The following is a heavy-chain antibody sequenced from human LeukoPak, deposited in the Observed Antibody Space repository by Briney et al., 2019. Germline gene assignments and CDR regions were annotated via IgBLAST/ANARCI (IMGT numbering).Heavy chain of an antibody. D-gene: IGHD6-19*01. Sequence: ASVKVSCKASGYTFTGYYMHWVRQAPGQGLEWMGWINPNSGGTNYAQKFQGRVTMTRDTSISTAYMELSRLRSDDTAVYYCARLYSNGWYGDYFDYWGQGTLVTVSS. V-gene: IGHV1-2*02. CDR3: ARLYSNGWYGDYFDY. CDR2: INPNSGGT. J-gene: IGHJ4*02. CDR1: GYTFTGYY.